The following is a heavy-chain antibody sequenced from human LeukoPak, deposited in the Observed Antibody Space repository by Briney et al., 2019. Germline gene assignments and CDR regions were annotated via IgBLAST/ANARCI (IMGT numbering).Heavy chain of an antibody. J-gene: IGHJ4*02. Sequence: SETLSPTCTVSGGSMTSHYWSWIRQPPGKGLEWIGNIYYTGSTNYNPSLKSRVTMSVDSSKSQLSLKLTSLTAADSAVYYCARRSTLANFFDSWGQGTPVTVSS. CDR1: GGSMTSHY. D-gene: IGHD6-6*01. V-gene: IGHV4-59*08. CDR2: IYYTGST. CDR3: ARRSTLANFFDS.